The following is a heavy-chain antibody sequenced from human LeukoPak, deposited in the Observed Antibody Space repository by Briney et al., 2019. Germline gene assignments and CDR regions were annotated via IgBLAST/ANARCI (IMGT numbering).Heavy chain of an antibody. CDR2: LYVNGSP. Sequence: SETLSLTCTVSGDSISSAYWGWIRQSAGKGLEYIGRLYVNGSPNSNPSLKSRVTISVDTSKNQFSLKVSSVTAADTAVYYCARERRDGYKYYFDYWGQGTLVTVSS. CDR1: GDSISSAY. D-gene: IGHD5-24*01. J-gene: IGHJ4*02. V-gene: IGHV4-4*07. CDR3: ARERRDGYKYYFDY.